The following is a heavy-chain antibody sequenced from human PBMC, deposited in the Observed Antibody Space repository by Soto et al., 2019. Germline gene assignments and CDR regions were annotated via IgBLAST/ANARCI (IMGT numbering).Heavy chain of an antibody. V-gene: IGHV3-30-3*01. CDR2: ISFDGSKI. CDR1: GFNFRSYA. Sequence: QVQLVESGGGVVQPGRSLRLSCAASGFNFRSYAVHWVRQAPGKGLQWVAGISFDGSKIHYADSVKGRFTVSRDNSKNTVSLQVNSLRAEDTAVYYCARAAGYSFGPDYWGQGTLLNVSS. D-gene: IGHD5-12*01. J-gene: IGHJ4*02. CDR3: ARAAGYSFGPDY.